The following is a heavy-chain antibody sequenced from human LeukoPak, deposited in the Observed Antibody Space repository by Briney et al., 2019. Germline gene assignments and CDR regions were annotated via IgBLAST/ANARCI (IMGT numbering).Heavy chain of an antibody. J-gene: IGHJ6*02. V-gene: IGHV4-39*01. Sequence: PSETLSLTCTVSGDSMTSSNHYWVWIRQPPGEGLEWIGSIYYGGSTYYNPSLKSRVTISQDTSKNQFSLKVNTVTAADTAVYHCARRSHCTGDSCYPVWGQGTTVTVSS. CDR1: GDSMTSSNHY. CDR3: ARRSHCTGDSCYPV. CDR2: IYYGGST. D-gene: IGHD2-15*01.